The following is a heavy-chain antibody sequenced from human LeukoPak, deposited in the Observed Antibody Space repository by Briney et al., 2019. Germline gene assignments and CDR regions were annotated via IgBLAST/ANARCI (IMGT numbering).Heavy chain of an antibody. CDR1: GFTFSSYE. V-gene: IGHV3-48*03. D-gene: IGHD3-22*01. CDR2: ISSSGSTI. Sequence: GGSLRLSCAASGFTFSSYEMNWVRQAPGKGLEWVSYISSSGSTIYYADSVKGRFTISRDNAKNSLYLQMNSLRAEDTALYYCARGLTYYYDSSGSLGYWGQGTLVTVSS. J-gene: IGHJ4*02. CDR3: ARGLTYYYDSSGSLGY.